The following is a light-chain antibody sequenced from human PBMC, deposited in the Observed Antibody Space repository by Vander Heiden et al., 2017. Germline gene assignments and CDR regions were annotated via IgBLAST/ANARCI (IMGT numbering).Light chain of an antibody. V-gene: IGKV4-1*01. CDR2: WAS. J-gene: IGKJ2*01. Sequence: DIVMTQSPDSLAVSLCERATINCKSSQSVLYSSNNKNYLAWYQQKPGQSPKLLIYWASTRESGVPDRFSGSGSGTDFTLTISSLQAEDVAVYYCQQYYSSPPTFGQGTKLEIK. CDR1: QSVLYSSNNKNY. CDR3: QQYYSSPPT.